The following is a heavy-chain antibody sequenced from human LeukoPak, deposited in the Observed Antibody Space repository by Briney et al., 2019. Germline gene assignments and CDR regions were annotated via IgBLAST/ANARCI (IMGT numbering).Heavy chain of an antibody. CDR2: IWYDGSNK. J-gene: IGHJ3*02. CDR1: GFTFSSYG. CDR3: ARSNYGDYVGRAFDI. Sequence: PGRSLRLSCAASGFTFSSYGMHWVRQAPGKGLEWVAVIWYDGSNKHYADSVKGRFTISRDNSKNTLYLQMNSLRAEDTAVYYCARSNYGDYVGRAFDIWGQGTMVTVSS. D-gene: IGHD4-17*01. V-gene: IGHV3-33*01.